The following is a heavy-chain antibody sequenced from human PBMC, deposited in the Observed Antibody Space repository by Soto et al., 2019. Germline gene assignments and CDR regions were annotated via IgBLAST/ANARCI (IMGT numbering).Heavy chain of an antibody. D-gene: IGHD1-1*01. CDR2: IWYDGSNK. CDR3: ARQLRDHTDGGFDY. CDR1: GFTFSSYG. Sequence: GGSLRLSCAASGFTFSSYGMHWVRQAPGKGLEWVAVIWYDGSNKYYADSVKGRFTISRDNSKNTLYLQMNSLRAEDTAVYYCARQLRDHTDGGFDYWGQGTLVTVSS. V-gene: IGHV3-33*01. J-gene: IGHJ4*02.